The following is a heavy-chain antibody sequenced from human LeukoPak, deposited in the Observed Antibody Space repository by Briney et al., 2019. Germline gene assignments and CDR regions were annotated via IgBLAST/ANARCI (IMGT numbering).Heavy chain of an antibody. CDR3: ERGEALRFLEWFLLDYGMDV. D-gene: IGHD3-3*01. V-gene: IGHV1-2*02. Sequence: GLVKVSCEASGYTFTGYYMHWVRQAPGQGREWMGWINPNSGGINYAQTFQGRVTMTRDTSISTAHMKLSRLRSDDTAVYYCERGEALRFLEWFLLDYGMDVWGQGTTVTVSS. J-gene: IGHJ6*02. CDR1: GYTFTGYY. CDR2: INPNSGGI.